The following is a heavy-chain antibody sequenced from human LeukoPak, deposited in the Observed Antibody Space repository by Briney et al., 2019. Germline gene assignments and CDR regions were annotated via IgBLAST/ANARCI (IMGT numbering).Heavy chain of an antibody. J-gene: IGHJ3*02. CDR2: IRYDGSNK. CDR1: GFTFSSYG. CDR3: AKWSGVAGTRLRSAFDI. D-gene: IGHD6-19*01. Sequence: GGSLRLSCAASGFTFSSYGMHWVRQAPGKGLEWVAFIRYDGSNKYYADSVKGRFTISRDNSKNTLYLQMNSLRAEDTAVYYCAKWSGVAGTRLRSAFDIWGQGTMVTVSS. V-gene: IGHV3-30*02.